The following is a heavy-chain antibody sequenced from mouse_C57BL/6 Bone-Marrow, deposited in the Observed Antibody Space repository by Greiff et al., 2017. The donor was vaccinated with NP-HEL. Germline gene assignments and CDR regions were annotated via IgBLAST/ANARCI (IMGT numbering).Heavy chain of an antibody. V-gene: IGHV1-81*01. CDR3: ARDRLAALDY. CDR2: IYPRSGNT. Sequence: QVQLQQSGAELARPGASVKLSCKASGYTFTSYGISWVKQRTGQGLEWIGEIYPRSGNTYYNEKFKGKATLTADKSSSTAYMELRSLTSEDSAVYFCARDRLAALDYWGQGTSATVSS. CDR1: GYTFTSYG. D-gene: IGHD2-14*01. J-gene: IGHJ4*01.